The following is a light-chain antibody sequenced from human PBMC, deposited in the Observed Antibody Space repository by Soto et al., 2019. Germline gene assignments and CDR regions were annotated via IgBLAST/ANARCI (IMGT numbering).Light chain of an antibody. CDR2: GGS. CDR1: QTVANRY. Sequence: ETVLTQSPGTLSLSPGERATLSCRADQTVANRYVAWYQQKPGEAPRLLIYGGSSRATGVPDRFSGSGSGTDFTLTISRLEPEDFAVYYCQQYHRLPLTFGGGTKVEIK. J-gene: IGKJ4*01. V-gene: IGKV3-20*01. CDR3: QQYHRLPLT.